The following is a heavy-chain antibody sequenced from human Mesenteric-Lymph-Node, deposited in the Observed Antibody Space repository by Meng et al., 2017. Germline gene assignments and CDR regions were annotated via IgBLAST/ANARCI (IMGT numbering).Heavy chain of an antibody. CDR2: IYPGDSDT. D-gene: IGHD4-17*01. J-gene: IGHJ4*02. CDR1: GYSFTSYW. V-gene: IGHV5-51*01. CDR3: AIRYGDYITVFDY. Sequence: GESLKISRKGSGYSFTSYWIGWVRQMPGKGPEWMGVIYPGDSDTRYSPSFQGQVTISADKSISTAYLQWSSLKASDTAMYYCAIRYGDYITVFDYWGQGTLVTVSS.